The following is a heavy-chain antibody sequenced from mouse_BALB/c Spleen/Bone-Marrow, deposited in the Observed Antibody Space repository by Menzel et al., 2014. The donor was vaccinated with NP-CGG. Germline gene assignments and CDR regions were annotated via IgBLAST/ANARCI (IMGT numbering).Heavy chain of an antibody. V-gene: IGHV14-3*02. Sequence: EGQLRQPGTELVKPGVSFKLACTASGVNIKDNFMHWVNQRPEHGLEGIGRIVSATGNTKSDPKLQGKATITADTTTTTAYLQLNSLTSEDTAVYYCAREATYAINYWGEGSSVTVSS. CDR1: GVNIKDNF. D-gene: IGHD3-2*02. J-gene: IGHJ4*01. CDR2: IVSATGNT. CDR3: AREATYAINY.